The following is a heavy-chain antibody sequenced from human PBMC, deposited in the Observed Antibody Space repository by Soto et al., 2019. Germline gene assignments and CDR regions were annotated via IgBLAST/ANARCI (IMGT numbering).Heavy chain of an antibody. D-gene: IGHD2-2*01. CDR2: ISGSGGST. Sequence: EVQLLESGGGLVQPGGSLRLSCAASGFTFSSYAMSWVRQAPGKGLEWVSAISGSGGSTYYADSVKGRFTISRDNSKNTLYLQMNSLRAEDTAVYYCATQGYCSSTSCPIYYYYMDVWGKGTTVTVSS. CDR3: ATQGYCSSTSCPIYYYYMDV. V-gene: IGHV3-23*01. J-gene: IGHJ6*03. CDR1: GFTFSSYA.